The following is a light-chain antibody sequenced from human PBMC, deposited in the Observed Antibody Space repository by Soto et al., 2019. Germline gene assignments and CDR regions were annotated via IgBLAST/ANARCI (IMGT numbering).Light chain of an antibody. Sequence: QSALTQPRSVSWSPGQSVTISCTGTSSDVGGYNYVSWYQQHPGKAPKLMIYDVSKRPSGVPDRFSGSKSGNTASLTISGLQAEDEADYYCCSYAGSYGVFGTGTKLTVL. CDR3: CSYAGSYGV. CDR1: SSDVGGYNY. CDR2: DVS. V-gene: IGLV2-11*01. J-gene: IGLJ1*01.